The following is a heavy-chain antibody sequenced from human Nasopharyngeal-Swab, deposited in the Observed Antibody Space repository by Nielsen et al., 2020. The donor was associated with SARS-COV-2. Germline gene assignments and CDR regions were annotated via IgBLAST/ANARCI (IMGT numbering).Heavy chain of an antibody. CDR2: IYYSGST. Sequence: SETLSLTCTVSGGSISSGDYYWSWIRQPPGKGLEWIGYIYYSGSTYYNPSLKSRVTISVDTSKNQFSLKLSSVTAADTAVYYCAREVYSSGYKDAFDIWGQGTMVTVSS. V-gene: IGHV4-61*08. CDR1: GGSISSGDYY. J-gene: IGHJ3*02. CDR3: AREVYSSGYKDAFDI. D-gene: IGHD3-22*01.